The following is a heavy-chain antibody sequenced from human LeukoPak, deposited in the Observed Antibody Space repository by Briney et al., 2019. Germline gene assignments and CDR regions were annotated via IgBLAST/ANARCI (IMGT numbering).Heavy chain of an antibody. CDR2: ISYDGSNK. Sequence: GGSLGLSCAASGFTFSSYAMHWVRQAPGKGLEWVAVISYDGSNKYYADSVKGRFTISRDNSKNTLYLQMNSLRAEDTAVYYCARDRSLAAAGYYYYYGMDVWGQGTTVTVSS. J-gene: IGHJ6*02. CDR1: GFTFSSYA. CDR3: ARDRSLAAAGYYYYYGMDV. V-gene: IGHV3-30-3*01. D-gene: IGHD6-13*01.